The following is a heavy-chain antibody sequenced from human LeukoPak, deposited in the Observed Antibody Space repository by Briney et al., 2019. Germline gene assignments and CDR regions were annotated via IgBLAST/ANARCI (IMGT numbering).Heavy chain of an antibody. CDR2: ISSSSSYI. V-gene: IGHV3-21*01. CDR1: GFTFSSYS. D-gene: IGHD5-18*01. J-gene: IGHJ4*02. Sequence: GGSLRLSCAASGFTFSSYSMNWVRQAPGKGLEWVSSISSSSSYIYYADSVKGRFTISRDNAKNSLYLQMNSLRAEDTAVYYCARDQDSYDIPHFDYWGQGTLVTVSS. CDR3: ARDQDSYDIPHFDY.